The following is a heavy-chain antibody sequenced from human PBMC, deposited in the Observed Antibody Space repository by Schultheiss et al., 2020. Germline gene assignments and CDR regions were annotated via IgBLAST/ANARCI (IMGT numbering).Heavy chain of an antibody. CDR3: ARRSGYHDY. Sequence: GGSLRLSCKASGYHFTTYWIGWVRQMPGKGLEWMGIIYPGDSDTRDSPSFQGQVTISADKSISTAYLQWSSLKASDTAMYYCARRSGYHDYWGQGTLVTVSS. CDR1: GYHFTTYW. V-gene: IGHV5-51*01. CDR2: IYPGDSDT. J-gene: IGHJ4*02. D-gene: IGHD5-12*01.